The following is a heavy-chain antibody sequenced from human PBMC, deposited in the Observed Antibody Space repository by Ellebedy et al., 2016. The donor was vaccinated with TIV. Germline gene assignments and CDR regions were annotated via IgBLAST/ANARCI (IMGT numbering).Heavy chain of an antibody. D-gene: IGHD1-7*01. CDR3: ARGGDWNYWFDY. V-gene: IGHV3-7*01. CDR2: IKQDGSEK. Sequence: GESLKISXAASGFTFSSYWMSWVRQAPGKGLEWVANIKQDGSEKYYVDSVKGRFTISRDNSKNTLYLQMNSLRAEDTAVYYCARGGDWNYWFDYWGQGTLVTVSS. J-gene: IGHJ4*02. CDR1: GFTFSSYW.